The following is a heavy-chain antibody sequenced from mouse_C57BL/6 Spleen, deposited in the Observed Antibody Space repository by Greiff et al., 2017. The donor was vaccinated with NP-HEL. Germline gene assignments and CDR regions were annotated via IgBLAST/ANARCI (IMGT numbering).Heavy chain of an antibody. CDR2: ISGGGGNT. CDR3: ARQTGTWYFDV. D-gene: IGHD4-1*01. Sequence: EVMLVESGGGLVKPGGSLKLSCAASGFTFSSYTMSWVRQTPEKRLEWVATISGGGGNTYYPDSVKGRFTISRDNAKNTLYLQMSSLRSEDTALYYCARQTGTWYFDVWGTGTTVTVSS. J-gene: IGHJ1*03. CDR1: GFTFSSYT. V-gene: IGHV5-9*01.